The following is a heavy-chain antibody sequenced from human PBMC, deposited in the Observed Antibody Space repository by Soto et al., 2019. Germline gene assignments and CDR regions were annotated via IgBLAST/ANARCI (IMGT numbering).Heavy chain of an antibody. Sequence: ASVKVSCKASGYTFTSYGISWVRQAPGQGLEWMGWISAYNGNTNYAQKFQGRVTMTRDTSTSTVYMDLSSLRSEDTAVYYCARGGSGSYYFYTMDVWGQGTTVTVSS. J-gene: IGHJ6*02. D-gene: IGHD1-26*01. CDR3: ARGGSGSYYFYTMDV. CDR2: ISAYNGNT. CDR1: GYTFTSYG. V-gene: IGHV1-18*01.